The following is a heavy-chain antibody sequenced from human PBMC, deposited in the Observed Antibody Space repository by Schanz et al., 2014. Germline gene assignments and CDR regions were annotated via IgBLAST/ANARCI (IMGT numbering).Heavy chain of an antibody. D-gene: IGHD3-22*01. CDR2: IIPILGIA. CDR3: ARSNYYDNSEYYNSFDY. V-gene: IGHV1-69*04. J-gene: IGHJ4*02. Sequence: QEQLVQSGAEVRKPEASVKVSCTASGYTFVSYSMHWVRQAPGQGLEWMGRIIPILGIANYAQKFQGRVTITAYRSTSTAYMELSSLRSEDAAVYDCARSNYYDNSEYYNSFDYWGQGTLVTVSS. CDR1: GYTFVSYS.